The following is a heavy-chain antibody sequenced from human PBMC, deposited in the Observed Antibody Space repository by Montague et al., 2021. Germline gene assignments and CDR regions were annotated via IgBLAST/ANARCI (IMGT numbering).Heavy chain of an antibody. V-gene: IGHV4-39*01. CDR3: ARHCEGGSYTRAMED. J-gene: IGHJ4*02. CDR2: IFRNGDS. CDR1: GGSISSSTHY. D-gene: IGHD3-10*01. Sequence: SETRSLTCTVSGGSISSSTHYWGWIRQTPGKGLDWIGSIFRNGDSFYNPSLKSPVIISVDTSGNQFSLRLTTVTAADTAVYLCARHCEGGSYTRAMEDWGQGILVTVSS.